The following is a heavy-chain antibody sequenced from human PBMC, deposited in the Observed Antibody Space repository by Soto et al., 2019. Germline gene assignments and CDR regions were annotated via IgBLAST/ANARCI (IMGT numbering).Heavy chain of an antibody. V-gene: IGHV3-23*01. D-gene: IGHD3-9*01. CDR2: ISGGGGST. Sequence: PGGSLRLSCAASGFTFSSYAMSWVRQAPGKGLEWVSAISGGGGSTYYADSVKGRFTISRDNSKNTLYLQMNSLRAEDTAVYYCARASKYYDILTGYYDIDYWGQGTLVTVSS. CDR3: ARASKYYDILTGYYDIDY. CDR1: GFTFSSYA. J-gene: IGHJ4*02.